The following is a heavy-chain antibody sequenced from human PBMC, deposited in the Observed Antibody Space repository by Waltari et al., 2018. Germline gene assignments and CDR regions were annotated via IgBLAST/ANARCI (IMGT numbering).Heavy chain of an antibody. J-gene: IGHJ4*02. CDR2: IYHSGET. D-gene: IGHD1-1*01. CDR1: GDSLSRGNDF. CDR3: ARGGGTNEIKY. V-gene: IGHV4-30-2*01. Sequence: QLQLQESGSGLVKPSQTLSLTCAVSGDSLSRGNDFGSWIRQPPGKGLAWLGYIYHSGETYYNPSLKSRVTITIDTSKNQFSLELKSATAADTAVYYCARGGGTNEIKYWGQGTLVSVST.